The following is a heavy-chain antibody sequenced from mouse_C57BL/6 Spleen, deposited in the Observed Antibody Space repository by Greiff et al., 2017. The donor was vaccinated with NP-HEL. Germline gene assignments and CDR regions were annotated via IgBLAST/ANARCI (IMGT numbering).Heavy chain of an antibody. D-gene: IGHD2-10*01. CDR3: ARVPYYGNPYYFDY. J-gene: IGHJ2*01. V-gene: IGHV1-52*01. CDR2: IDPSDSET. CDR1: GYTFTSYW. Sequence: VQLQQPGAELVRPGSSVKLSCKASGYTFTSYWMHWVKQRPIQGLEWIGNIDPSDSETHYNQKFKYKATLTVSKSSRTAYMQLSSLTSEDSAVYYCARVPYYGNPYYFDYWGQGTTLTVSS.